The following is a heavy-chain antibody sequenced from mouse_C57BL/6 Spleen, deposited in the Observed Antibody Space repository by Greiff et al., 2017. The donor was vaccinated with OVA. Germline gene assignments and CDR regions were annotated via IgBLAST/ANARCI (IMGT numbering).Heavy chain of an antibody. D-gene: IGHD1-1*01. V-gene: IGHV1-69*01. J-gene: IGHJ4*01. CDR3: ARYCLGSSYDYAMDY. Sequence: QVQLQQPGAELVMPGASVKLSCKASGYTFTSYWMHWVKQRPGQGLEWIGEIDPSDSYTNYNQKFKGKSTLTVDKSSSTAYMQLSSLTSEDSAVYYCARYCLGSSYDYAMDYWGQGTSVTVAS. CDR2: IDPSDSYT. CDR1: GYTFTSYW.